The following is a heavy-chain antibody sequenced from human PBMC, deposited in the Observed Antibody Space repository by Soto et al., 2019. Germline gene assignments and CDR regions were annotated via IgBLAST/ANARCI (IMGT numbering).Heavy chain of an antibody. CDR2: IYPGDSDT. D-gene: IGHD3-22*01. CDR3: ARGLPGDYDSSGYYSYYFDY. CDR1: GYSFTSYW. J-gene: IGHJ4*02. V-gene: IGHV5-51*01. Sequence: PGESLKISCKGSGYSFTSYWIGWVRQMPGKGLEWMGIIYPGDSDTRYSPSFQGQVTISADKSISTAYLQWSSLKASDTAMYYCARGLPGDYDSSGYYSYYFDYWGQGTLVTVSS.